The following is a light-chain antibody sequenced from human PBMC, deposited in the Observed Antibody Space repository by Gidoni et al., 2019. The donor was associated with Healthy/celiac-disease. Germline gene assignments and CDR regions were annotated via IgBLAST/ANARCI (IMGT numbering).Light chain of an antibody. CDR3: QQYGTPPMT. V-gene: IGKV3-20*01. Sequence: EIVLTQSPGTLSLSPGERATLSCRASQSVSSSYLAWYQQKPGQAPRLLIYGASSRATGIPDRFSGRGSGTDFTLTISRLEPEDFAVYYCQQYGTPPMTFGQGTKVEIK. CDR1: QSVSSSY. J-gene: IGKJ1*01. CDR2: GAS.